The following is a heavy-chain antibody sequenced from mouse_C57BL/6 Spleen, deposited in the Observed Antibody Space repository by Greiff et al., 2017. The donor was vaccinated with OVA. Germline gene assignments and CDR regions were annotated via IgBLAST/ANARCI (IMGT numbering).Heavy chain of an antibody. CDR3: ATVYDGYSAWFAY. Sequence: EVKLVESGPELVKPGASVKIPCKASGYTFTDYNMDWVKQSHGKSLEWIGDINPNNGGTIYNQKFKGKATLTVDKSSSTAYMELRSLTSEDTAVYYCATVYDGYSAWFAYWGQGTLVTVSA. CDR2: INPNNGGT. J-gene: IGHJ3*01. CDR1: GYTFTDYN. V-gene: IGHV1-18*01. D-gene: IGHD2-3*01.